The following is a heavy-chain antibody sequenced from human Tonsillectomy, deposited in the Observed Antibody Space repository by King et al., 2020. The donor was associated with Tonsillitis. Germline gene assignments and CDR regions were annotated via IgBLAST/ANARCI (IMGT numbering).Heavy chain of an antibody. CDR2: IYYSGST. V-gene: IGHV4-30-4*07. D-gene: IGHD3-22*01. Sequence: QLQESGPGLVKPSQTLSLTCAVSGGSISSGGYSWSWIRQPPGKGLEWIGYIYYSGSTYYNPSLKSRVTISVDTSKNQFSLKLSSVTAADTAVYYCAREGYGYDSSGYLSAFDIWGQGTMVTVSS. CDR3: AREGYGYDSSGYLSAFDI. CDR1: GGSISSGGYS. J-gene: IGHJ3*02.